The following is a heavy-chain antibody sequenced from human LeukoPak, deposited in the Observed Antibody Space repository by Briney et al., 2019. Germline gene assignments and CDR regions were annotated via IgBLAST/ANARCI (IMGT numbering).Heavy chain of an antibody. D-gene: IGHD6-19*01. CDR2: ISGSGGST. V-gene: IGHV3-23*01. Sequence: GGSLRLSCAASGFTFSSYAMSWVRQAPGKGLEWVSAISGSGGSTYYADSVKGRFTISRDNSKNTLYLQMNSLRAEDTAVYYCAKGRAYSSGWYTRDHDAFDIWGQGTMVTVSS. CDR3: AKGRAYSSGWYTRDHDAFDI. J-gene: IGHJ3*02. CDR1: GFTFSSYA.